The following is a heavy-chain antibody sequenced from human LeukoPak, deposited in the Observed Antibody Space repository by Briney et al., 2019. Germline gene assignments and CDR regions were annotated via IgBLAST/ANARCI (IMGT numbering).Heavy chain of an antibody. V-gene: IGHV3-21*04. J-gene: IGHJ5*02. CDR2: ISSSSSYI. CDR1: GFTFSSYS. Sequence: GGSLRLSCAASGFTFSSYSMNWVRQAPGKGLEWVSSISSSSSYIYYADSVKGRFTISRDNAKNSLYLQMNSLRAEDTAVYYCAKDRRRYCSSTSCYPCWFDPWGQGTLVTVSS. CDR3: AKDRRRYCSSTSCYPCWFDP. D-gene: IGHD2-2*01.